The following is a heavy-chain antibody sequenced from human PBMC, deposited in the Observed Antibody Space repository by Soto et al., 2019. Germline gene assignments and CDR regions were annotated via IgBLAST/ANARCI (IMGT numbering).Heavy chain of an antibody. CDR2: IIPIFGTA. J-gene: IGHJ6*02. V-gene: IGHV1-69*13. CDR1: GGTFSSYA. D-gene: IGHD2-2*01. CDR3: ARAGLVVVPADYYYGMDV. Sequence: SVKVSCKASGGTFSSYAISWVRQAPGQGLEWMGGIIPIFGTANYAQKCQGRVTITADESTSTAYMELSSLRSEDTAVYYCARAGLVVVPADYYYGMDVWGQGTTVTVSS.